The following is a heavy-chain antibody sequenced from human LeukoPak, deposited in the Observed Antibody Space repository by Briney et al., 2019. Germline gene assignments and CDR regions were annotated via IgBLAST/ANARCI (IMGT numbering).Heavy chain of an antibody. CDR3: ARQKGMIVVVNFDY. Sequence: PSETLSLTCTVSGGSTSSSSYYWGWVRQPPGKGLEWIGSIYYSGSTYYNPSLKSRVTISVDTSKNQFSLKLSSVTAADTAVYYCARQKGMIVVVNFDYWGQGTLVTVSS. CDR2: IYYSGST. D-gene: IGHD3-22*01. V-gene: IGHV4-39*01. J-gene: IGHJ4*02. CDR1: GGSTSSSSYY.